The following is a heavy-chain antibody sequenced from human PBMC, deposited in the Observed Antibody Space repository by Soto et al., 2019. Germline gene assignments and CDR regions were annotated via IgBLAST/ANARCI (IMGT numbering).Heavy chain of an antibody. V-gene: IGHV3-23*01. D-gene: IGHD3-16*01. CDR3: VKGGLIRRFDS. J-gene: IGHJ4*02. CDR1: GFTFNNYV. Sequence: EVQLLDSGGDLVHPGGSLRLSCGASGFTFNNYVMGWVRQAPGKGLEWVSGISGNGDTTDYADSVKGRFAISRDNSNNTVYLQMNRLRAEDTALYYCVKGGLIRRFDSWGQGTLVTVSS. CDR2: ISGNGDTT.